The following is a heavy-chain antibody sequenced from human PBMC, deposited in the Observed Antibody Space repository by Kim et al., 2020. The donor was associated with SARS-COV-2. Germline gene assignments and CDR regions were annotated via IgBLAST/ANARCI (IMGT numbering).Heavy chain of an antibody. J-gene: IGHJ6*01. D-gene: IGHD3-10*01. Sequence: GGSLRLSCAASGFTFSTYGIHWVRQAPDKGLEWLAVIWYDGSNKYYADSVKGRFTISRDNSKNTLYLQINSLRAEDTAVYYCARTDGVYYGSGRSLDVWG. CDR3: ARTDGVYYGSGRSLDV. CDR1: GFTFSTYG. CDR2: IWYDGSNK. V-gene: IGHV3-33*01.